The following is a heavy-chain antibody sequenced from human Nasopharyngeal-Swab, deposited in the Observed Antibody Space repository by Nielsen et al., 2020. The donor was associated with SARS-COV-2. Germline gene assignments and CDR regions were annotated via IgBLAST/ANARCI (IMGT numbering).Heavy chain of an antibody. CDR2: IRSKAYDGTT. Sequence: GGSLRLSCTASGFTFGDYAMSWFRQAPGKGLEWVGFIRSKAYDGTTEYAASVKGRFTISRDDSKSIAYLQMNSLKTEDTAVYYCTRAYYYDSSGYYLFRYFDYWGQGTLVTVSS. V-gene: IGHV3-49*03. J-gene: IGHJ4*02. CDR3: TRAYYYDSSGYYLFRYFDY. D-gene: IGHD3-22*01. CDR1: GFTFGDYA.